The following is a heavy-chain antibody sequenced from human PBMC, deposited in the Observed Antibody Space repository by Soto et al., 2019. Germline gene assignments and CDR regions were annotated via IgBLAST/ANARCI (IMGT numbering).Heavy chain of an antibody. CDR3: ARLPNKSPQN. CDR1: GFTFSSYW. V-gene: IGHV3-74*01. Sequence: EVQLVESGGGLVQPGGSLRLSCAASGFTFSSYWMHWVRQAPGKGLVWVSSISTDASSTSYADPVKGRFTISRDNANNTLYLQMNSVRAEGTAVYYCARLPNKSPQNWGQGTLVIVSP. J-gene: IGHJ1*01. CDR2: ISTDASST.